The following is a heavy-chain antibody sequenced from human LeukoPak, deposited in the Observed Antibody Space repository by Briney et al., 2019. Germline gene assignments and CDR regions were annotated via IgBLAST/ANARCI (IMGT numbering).Heavy chain of an antibody. Sequence: HPGGSLRLSCAASGFTFSDHYTDWVRQAPGKGLEWVGRTRNKANSYTTEYAASVKGRFTISRDDSKNSLYLQMNSLKTEDTAVYYCARVGYSYGGEYYFDYWGQGTLVTVSS. V-gene: IGHV3-72*01. CDR2: TRNKANSYTT. D-gene: IGHD5-18*01. CDR3: ARVGYSYGGEYYFDY. CDR1: GFTFSDHY. J-gene: IGHJ4*02.